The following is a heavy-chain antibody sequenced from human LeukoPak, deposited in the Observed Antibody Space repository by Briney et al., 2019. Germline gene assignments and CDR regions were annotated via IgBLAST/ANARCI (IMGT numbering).Heavy chain of an antibody. CDR3: ARASSSWDNWFDP. J-gene: IGHJ5*02. V-gene: IGHV4-38-2*01. CDR1: GYSISSGYY. CDR2: IYHSGST. D-gene: IGHD6-13*01. Sequence: SETLSLTCAVSGYSISSGYYWGWIRQPPGKGLEWIGSIYHSGSTYYNPSLKSRVTISVDTSKNQFSLKLSSVTAADTAVYYCARASSSWDNWFDPWGQGTLVTVSS.